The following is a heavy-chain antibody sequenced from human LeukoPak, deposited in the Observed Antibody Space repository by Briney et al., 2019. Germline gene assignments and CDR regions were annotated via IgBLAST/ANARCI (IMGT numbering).Heavy chain of an antibody. CDR1: GYTFTGDY. CDR2: INPSSGGT. V-gene: IGHV1-2*02. D-gene: IGHD6-6*01. J-gene: IGHJ4*02. CDR3: ARLYSSSSGGY. Sequence: ASVKSSCEAFGYTFTGDYMHWGRQAPGQGRVWMGWINPSSGGTNYAQKFQGRVTMTRDTSISTAYMELSRLRSDDTAVYYCARLYSSSSGGYWGQGTLVTVSS.